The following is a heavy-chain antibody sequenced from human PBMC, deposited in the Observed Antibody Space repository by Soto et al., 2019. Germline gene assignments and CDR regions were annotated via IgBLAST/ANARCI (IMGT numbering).Heavy chain of an antibody. CDR2: MSPLEGEA. CDR3: ACACVSIDCDDGLDI. CDR1: GGTLNNYE. D-gene: IGHD2-21*01. Sequence: QVQLVQSGAEVKKPGSSVKVSCKASGGTLNNYEISWVRRAPGEGLEWVGGMSPLEGEADYAQKFQGRVTITADESTNTVYMEVSSLRSEDTAVYYCACACVSIDCDDGLDIWGQGTMVTVSS. J-gene: IGHJ3*02. V-gene: IGHV1-69*12.